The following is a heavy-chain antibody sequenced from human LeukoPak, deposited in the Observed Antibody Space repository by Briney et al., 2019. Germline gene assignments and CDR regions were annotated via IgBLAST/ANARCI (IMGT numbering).Heavy chain of an antibody. V-gene: IGHV3-23*01. CDR3: AKASSGTYYGDCVN. D-gene: IGHD4-17*01. CDR2: ISGIGGST. Sequence: PGGALRLSCAASGFTFSSYAMSWVRQAPGKGLEWVSAISGIGGSTSYADSGRGRFTTSRDTPKNTLYLQVNSLRAEDTAVYYCAKASSGTYYGDCVNWGQGTLVTVSS. J-gene: IGHJ4*02. CDR1: GFTFSSYA.